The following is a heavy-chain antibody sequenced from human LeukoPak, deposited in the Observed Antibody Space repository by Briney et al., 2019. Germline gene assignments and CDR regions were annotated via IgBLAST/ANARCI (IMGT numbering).Heavy chain of an antibody. Sequence: ASVKVSCKASGYTFTSYDINWVRQATGQGLEWMGWINTNTGNPTYAQGFTGRFVFSLDTSVSTAYLQISSLKAEDTAVYYCARDGVLSYSGGDYWGQGTLVTVSS. D-gene: IGHD2-15*01. V-gene: IGHV7-4-1*02. CDR3: ARDGVLSYSGGDY. CDR2: INTNTGNP. J-gene: IGHJ4*02. CDR1: GYTFTSYD.